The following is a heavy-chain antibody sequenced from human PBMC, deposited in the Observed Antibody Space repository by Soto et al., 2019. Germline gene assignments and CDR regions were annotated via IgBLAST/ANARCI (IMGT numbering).Heavy chain of an antibody. CDR1: GGSINNDDFY. Sequence: QLQESGPGLVKPSQTLSLTCSVSGGSINNDDFYWSWLRQTPGKGLQWIGYVYYSGSSDCIPSLKSRLSMSIDKSKNQFSLRLRSVTAADTAVYYCARGVRDGYYGMDVWGPGATVTVSS. J-gene: IGHJ6*02. CDR3: ARGVRDGYYGMDV. CDR2: VYYSGSS. V-gene: IGHV4-30-4*01. D-gene: IGHD3-16*02.